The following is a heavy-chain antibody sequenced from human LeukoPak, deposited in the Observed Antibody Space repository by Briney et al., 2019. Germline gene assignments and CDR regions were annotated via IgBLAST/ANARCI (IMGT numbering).Heavy chain of an antibody. D-gene: IGHD6-19*01. CDR2: INHSGYT. J-gene: IGHJ4*02. V-gene: IGHV4-34*01. CDR3: TRAVAGHPD. Sequence: PSETPSLTCAASGVPFSNYYWSWVRQSPSQGLEWIGEINHSGYTNYNPSLKSRVTMSIDPSKKQFSLRLTSVTAADAGVYYCTRAVAGHPDWGQGTLVTVSS. CDR1: GVPFSNYY.